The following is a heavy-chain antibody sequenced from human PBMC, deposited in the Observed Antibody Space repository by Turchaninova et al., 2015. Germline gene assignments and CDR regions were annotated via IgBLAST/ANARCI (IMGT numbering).Heavy chain of an antibody. D-gene: IGHD3-16*01. CDR1: VSSISSGSH. Sequence: QVQLQESGPGLVKPSATLSLTCAGCVSSISSGSHWGWIRQSPGKGLECIGSIFHSGSTYYTPSLKSRVTTSVDTSRKHFSLKLRSETAADTAVYYCARQGGGTHSPDAFDIWGQGTMVIVSS. V-gene: IGHV4-38-2*01. J-gene: IGHJ3*02. CDR3: ARQGGGTHSPDAFDI. CDR2: IFHSGST.